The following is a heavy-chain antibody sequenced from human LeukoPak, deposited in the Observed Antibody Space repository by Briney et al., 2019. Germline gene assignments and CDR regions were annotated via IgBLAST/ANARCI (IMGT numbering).Heavy chain of an antibody. D-gene: IGHD1-26*01. CDR2: ISSSGSTI. CDR3: ARDPRHSGSYGKAFDI. CDR1: GFTFSDYY. J-gene: IGHJ3*02. Sequence: PGGSLRLSCVVSGFTFSDYYMSWIRQAPGKGLEWVSYISSSGSTIYYADSVKSRFTISRDNAKNSLYLQMNSLRAEDTAVYYCARDPRHSGSYGKAFDIWGQGTMVTVSS. V-gene: IGHV3-11*04.